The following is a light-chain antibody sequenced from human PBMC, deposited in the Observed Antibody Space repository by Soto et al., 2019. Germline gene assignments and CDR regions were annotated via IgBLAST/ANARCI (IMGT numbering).Light chain of an antibody. CDR1: SSDVGVYNY. J-gene: IGLJ3*02. Sequence: QPASVSGSPGQSITISCTGTSSDVGVYNYVSWYQQHPGKAPKLMIYEVSNRPSGVSNRFSGSKSGNTASLTISGLQAEDEADYYCNSYTTSSTLVFGGGTKLTVL. V-gene: IGLV2-14*01. CDR2: EVS. CDR3: NSYTTSSTLV.